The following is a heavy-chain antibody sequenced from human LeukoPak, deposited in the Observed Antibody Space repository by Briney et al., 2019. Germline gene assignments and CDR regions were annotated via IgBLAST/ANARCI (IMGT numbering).Heavy chain of an antibody. V-gene: IGHV3-33*06. CDR1: GFTFSSYG. J-gene: IGHJ6*03. Sequence: GGSLRLSCAASGFTFSSYGMHWVRQAPGKGLEWVAVIWYDGSNKYYADSVKGRFTISRDNSKNTLYLQMNSLRAEDTAVYYCAKVHRTYYYYMDVWGKGTTVAVSS. CDR2: IWYDGSNK. CDR3: AKVHRTYYYYMDV.